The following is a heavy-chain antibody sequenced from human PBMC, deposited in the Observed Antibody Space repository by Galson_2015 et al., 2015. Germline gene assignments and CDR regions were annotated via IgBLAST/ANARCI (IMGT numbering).Heavy chain of an antibody. Sequence: SLRLSCAASGFAFGSYTMSWVRQAPGKGLEWVAKMKEDGSEIYYLDSVKGRFTISRDNANNILHLQMNSLRADDTGVYFCARGGMSRFDAWGQGTTIIVSS. CDR3: ARGGMSRFDA. J-gene: IGHJ6*02. V-gene: IGHV3-7*01. D-gene: IGHD3-10*01. CDR1: GFAFGSYT. CDR2: MKEDGSEI.